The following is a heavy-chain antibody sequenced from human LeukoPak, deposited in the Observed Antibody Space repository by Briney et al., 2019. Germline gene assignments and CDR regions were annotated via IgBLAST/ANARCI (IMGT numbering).Heavy chain of an antibody. D-gene: IGHD3-3*01. V-gene: IGHV3-7*01. CDR2: IKQDGSQD. Sequence: GSLRLSCAASRFTLSTYWMSWVRQAPGKGLEWVAHIKQDGSQDYYVDSVKGRFTISRDSARNSLYLQMNSLRAEDTAVYYCARGVPYDSWSGPHYSDYWGQGTLVTVSS. CDR3: ARGVPYDSWSGPHYSDY. J-gene: IGHJ4*02. CDR1: RFTLSTYW.